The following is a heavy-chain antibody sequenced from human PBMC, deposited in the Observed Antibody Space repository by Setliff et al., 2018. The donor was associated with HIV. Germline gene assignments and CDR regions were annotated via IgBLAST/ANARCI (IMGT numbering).Heavy chain of an antibody. V-gene: IGHV1-69*05. Sequence: GASVKVSCKVSGDTFNNYGLNWVRQAPGQGLEWMGGIIPIFKSADYAQQFQGRVTITTDESTSTAYMDLSSLKSEDTAIYYCARTSGDAYNYEGAFDVWGQGTLVTVSS. CDR3: ARTSGDAYNYEGAFDV. J-gene: IGHJ3*01. D-gene: IGHD5-12*01. CDR1: GDTFNNYG. CDR2: IIPIFKSA.